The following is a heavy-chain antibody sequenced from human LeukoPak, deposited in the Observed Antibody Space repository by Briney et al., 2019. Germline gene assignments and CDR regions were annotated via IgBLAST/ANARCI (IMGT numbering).Heavy chain of an antibody. CDR3: ARVVAVVVLNDAFDI. CDR2: ISYDGSNK. V-gene: IGHV3-30-3*01. D-gene: IGHD3-22*01. J-gene: IGHJ3*02. CDR1: GFTFSSYA. Sequence: PGRSLRLSCAASGFTFSSYAMHWVRQAPGKGLEWVAVISYDGSNKYYADSVKGRFTISRDNSKSTLYLQMNSLRAEDTAVYYCARVVAVVVLNDAFDIWGQGTMVTVSS.